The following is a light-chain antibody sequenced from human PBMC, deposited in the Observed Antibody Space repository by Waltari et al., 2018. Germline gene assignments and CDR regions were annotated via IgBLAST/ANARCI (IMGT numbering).Light chain of an antibody. J-gene: IGLJ1*01. V-gene: IGLV2-23*01. Sequence: QSALTQPASVSGSPGQSITISCTGTSSDVGTYNLVSWYQQHPGKAPKLILYEGSKRPSGVSHRFSGSKSGNTASLTIAGLQAEDEADYYCCSYAGSSTYVFGTGTKVTVL. CDR3: CSYAGSSTYV. CDR2: EGS. CDR1: SSDVGTYNL.